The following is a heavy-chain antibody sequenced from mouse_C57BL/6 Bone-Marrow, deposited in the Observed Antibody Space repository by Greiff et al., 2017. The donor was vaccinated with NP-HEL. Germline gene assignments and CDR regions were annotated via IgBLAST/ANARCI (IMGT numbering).Heavy chain of an antibody. V-gene: IGHV5-17*01. J-gene: IGHJ2*01. D-gene: IGHD2-4*01. CDR3: ARQLRQRFYY. CDR1: GFTFSDYG. CDR2: ISSGSSTI. Sequence: DVMLVESGGGLVKPGGSLKLSCAASGFTFSDYGMHWVRQAPEKGLEWVAYISSGSSTIYYADTVKGRFTISRDNAKNTLFLQMTSLRSEDTAMYYCARQLRQRFYYWGQGTTLTVSS.